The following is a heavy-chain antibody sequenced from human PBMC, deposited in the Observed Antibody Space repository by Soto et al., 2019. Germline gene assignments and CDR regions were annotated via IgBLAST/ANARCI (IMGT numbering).Heavy chain of an antibody. V-gene: IGHV3-23*01. J-gene: IGHJ5*02. CDR2: ISGSGGST. D-gene: IGHD6-13*01. CDR3: AKDPISSTPIMTLTDNWFDP. Sequence: LRLSCAASGFTFSSYAMSWVRQAPGKGLEWVSAISGSGGSTYYADSVKGRFTISRDNSKNTLYLQMNSLRAEDTAVYYCAKDPISSTPIMTLTDNWFDPWGQGTLVTVSS. CDR1: GFTFSSYA.